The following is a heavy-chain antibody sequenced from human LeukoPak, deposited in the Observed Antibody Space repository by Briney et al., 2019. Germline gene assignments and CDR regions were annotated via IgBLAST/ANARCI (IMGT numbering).Heavy chain of an antibody. D-gene: IGHD3-10*01. CDR2: IYTSGST. Sequence: SETLSLTCTVFGGSISSGSYYWSWIRQPAGKGLEWIGRIYTSGSTNYNPSLKSRVTISVDTSKNQFSLKLSSVTAADTAVYYCARSPHNPARVNYYGSGSYYNVGWFDPWGQGTLVTVSS. V-gene: IGHV4-61*02. CDR3: ARSPHNPARVNYYGSGSYYNVGWFDP. CDR1: GGSISSGSYY. J-gene: IGHJ5*02.